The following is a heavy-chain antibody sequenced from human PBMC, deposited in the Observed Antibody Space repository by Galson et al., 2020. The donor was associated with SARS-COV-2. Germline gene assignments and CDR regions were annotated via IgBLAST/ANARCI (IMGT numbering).Heavy chain of an antibody. Sequence: SETLSLTCGVSGGSFNSGDYYWSWIRQPPGKGLEWIGYLSYSGSSSYNPSLKSRVTISLDTSRNQFSLKLYSVTAADTAVYHCASAVRYDFWTGYWRFDFWGQGILVTVSS. CDR2: LSYSGSS. V-gene: IGHV4-30-4*01. J-gene: IGHJ4*02. CDR1: GGSFNSGDYY. D-gene: IGHD3-3*01. CDR3: ASAVRYDFWTGYWRFDF.